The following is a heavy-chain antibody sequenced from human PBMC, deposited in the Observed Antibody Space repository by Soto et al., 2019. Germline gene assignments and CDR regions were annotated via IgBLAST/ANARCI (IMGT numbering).Heavy chain of an antibody. D-gene: IGHD5-18*01. CDR2: INHSGST. Sequence: SETLSLTCAVYGGSFSGYYWSWIRQPPGKGLEWIGEINHSGSTNYNPSLKSRVTISVDTSKNQFSLKLSSVTAADTAVYYCARGSDTAMVPFDYWGQGTLVTVSS. J-gene: IGHJ4*02. CDR1: GGSFSGYY. CDR3: ARGSDTAMVPFDY. V-gene: IGHV4-34*01.